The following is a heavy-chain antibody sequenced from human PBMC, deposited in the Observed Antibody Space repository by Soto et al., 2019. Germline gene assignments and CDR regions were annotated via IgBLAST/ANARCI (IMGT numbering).Heavy chain of an antibody. CDR2: IKQDGSEK. CDR1: GFTFSSYW. V-gene: IGHV3-7*01. D-gene: IGHD6-13*01. J-gene: IGHJ6*02. CDR3: ARIASAGRGWDV. Sequence: ESGGGLVQPGGSLRLSCAASGFTFSSYWMSWVRQAPVKGLEWVGNIKQDGSEKNYVDFMEGRFTISRDNAENSLYLKMNSLRAEDTAVYYCARIASAGRGWDVWGQGTTVVVSS.